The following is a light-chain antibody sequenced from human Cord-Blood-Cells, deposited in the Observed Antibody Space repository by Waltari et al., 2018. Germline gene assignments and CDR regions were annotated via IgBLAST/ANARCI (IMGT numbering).Light chain of an antibody. J-gene: IGLJ3*02. CDR3: SSYTSSSTLWV. CDR1: SRDVGGYNY. CDR2: AVS. Sequence: QSALTQPASVSGSPGQSITISCTGTSRDVGGYNYVSWYQQHPGKAPKLMIYAVSNRPSGVSNRFSGSKSGNTASLTISGLQAEDEADYYCSSYTSSSTLWVFGGGTKLTVL. V-gene: IGLV2-14*03.